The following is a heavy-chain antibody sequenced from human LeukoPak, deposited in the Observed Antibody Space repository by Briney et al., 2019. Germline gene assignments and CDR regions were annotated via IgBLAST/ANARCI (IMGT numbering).Heavy chain of an antibody. CDR3: TKGDYYDSSGVGYYYYYMDV. Sequence: GGPLRLSCAASGFTFRSYAMNWVRQAPGKGLEWVSAISGSGGTTYYADSVKGRFTISRDNSKNTLYLQMNSLRAEDTAVYYCTKGDYYDSSGVGYYYYYMDVWGKGTTVTISS. V-gene: IGHV3-23*01. CDR1: GFTFRSYA. D-gene: IGHD3-22*01. J-gene: IGHJ6*03. CDR2: ISGSGGTT.